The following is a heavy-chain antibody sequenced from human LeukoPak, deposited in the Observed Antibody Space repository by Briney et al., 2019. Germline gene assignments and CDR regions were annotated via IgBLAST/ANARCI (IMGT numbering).Heavy chain of an antibody. D-gene: IGHD7-27*01. J-gene: IGHJ4*02. Sequence: SETLSLTCTVSGGSISSGGYCWSWIRQHPGKGLEWIGYIYYSGSTYYNPSLKSRVTISVDTSKNQFSLKLSSVTAADTAVYYCARVTRGDYCFDYWGQGTLVTVSS. CDR1: GGSISSGGYC. CDR3: ARVTRGDYCFDY. CDR2: IYYSGST. V-gene: IGHV4-31*03.